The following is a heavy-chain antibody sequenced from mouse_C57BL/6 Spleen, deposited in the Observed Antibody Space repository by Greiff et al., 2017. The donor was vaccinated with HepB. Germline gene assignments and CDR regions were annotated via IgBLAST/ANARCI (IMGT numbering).Heavy chain of an antibody. Sequence: VQLKESGPELVKPGASVKISCKASGYSFTDYNMNWVKQSNGKSLEWIGVINPNYGTTSYNQKFKGKATLTVDQSSSTAYMQLNSLTSEDSAVYYCARGSFITTVVATNYYAMDYWGQGTSVTVSS. CDR3: ARGSFITTVVATNYYAMDY. CDR2: INPNYGTT. J-gene: IGHJ4*01. V-gene: IGHV1-39*01. D-gene: IGHD1-1*01. CDR1: GYSFTDYN.